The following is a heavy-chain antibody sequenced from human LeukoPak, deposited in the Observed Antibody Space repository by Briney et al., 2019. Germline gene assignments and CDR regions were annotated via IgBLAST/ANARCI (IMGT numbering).Heavy chain of an antibody. CDR2: IIGSSGST. V-gene: IGHV3-23*01. CDR3: AKGGYDYVEMGYFDY. CDR1: GFTFSNYV. D-gene: IGHD5-12*01. Sequence: GGSLRLSCVASGFTFSNYVMRWVRQTPGKGLEWVSVIIGSSGSTFYADSVKGRFTISRDKSKNTLYLQMNSLRAEDTAVYYCAKGGYDYVEMGYFDYWGQGTLVTVSS. J-gene: IGHJ4*02.